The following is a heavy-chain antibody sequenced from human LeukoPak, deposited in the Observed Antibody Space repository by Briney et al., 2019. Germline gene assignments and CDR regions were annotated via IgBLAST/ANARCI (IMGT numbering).Heavy chain of an antibody. J-gene: IGHJ4*02. CDR2: INHSGST. CDR3: ARHFGSGTYPLDY. Sequence: SETLSLTCAVYGGSFSGYYWSWIRQPPGKGLEWIGEINHSGSTNYNPSLKSRVTISVDTSRNQFSLRLSSVTAADTAVYYCARHFGSGTYPLDYWGQGTLATVSS. D-gene: IGHD3-10*01. V-gene: IGHV4-34*01. CDR1: GGSFSGYY.